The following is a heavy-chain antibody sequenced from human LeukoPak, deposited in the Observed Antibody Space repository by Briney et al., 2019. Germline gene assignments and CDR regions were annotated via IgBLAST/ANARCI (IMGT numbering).Heavy chain of an antibody. CDR2: ISGSGGST. J-gene: IGHJ6*04. D-gene: IGHD6-13*01. Sequence: GGSLRLSCAASGFTFSSYAMSWVRQAPGKGLEWVSAISGSGGSTYYADSVKGRFTISRDNSKNTLYLQMNSLRAEDTAVYYCAKGVGRESWQRDYYYGMDVWGKGTTVTVFS. V-gene: IGHV3-23*01. CDR1: GFTFSSYA. CDR3: AKGVGRESWQRDYYYGMDV.